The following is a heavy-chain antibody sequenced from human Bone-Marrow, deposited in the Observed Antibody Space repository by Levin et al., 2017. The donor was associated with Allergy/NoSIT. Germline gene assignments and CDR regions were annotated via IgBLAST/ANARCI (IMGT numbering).Heavy chain of an antibody. V-gene: IGHV3-23*01. Sequence: SLLLSCAASGFTFSRYAMAWVRQAPGPLLYSFSFLLFLFFLPFSSSSFKGRFTISRDNSKNIMYLQMNSLRVEDTALYYCAREDNWNYDYWGQGTLVTVSS. D-gene: IGHD1-7*01. CDR2: LLFLFFLP. CDR3: AREDNWNYDY. J-gene: IGHJ4*02. CDR1: GFTFSRYA.